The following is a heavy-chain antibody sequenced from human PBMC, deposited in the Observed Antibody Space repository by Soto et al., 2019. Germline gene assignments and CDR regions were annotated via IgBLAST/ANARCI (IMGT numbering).Heavy chain of an antibody. CDR2: IGGCGVDT. Sequence: PGGSLRLSCAASGFRFSDYAMRWVRQAPGKGLEWVSAIGGCGVDTYYADSVRGRFTISRDNSRNTLYLQMNNLRAEDMAVYYCARDGIPYNGRHDGFDSWGPGTVVTVSS. D-gene: IGHD1-26*01. V-gene: IGHV3-23*01. CDR1: GFRFSDYA. J-gene: IGHJ3*02. CDR3: ARDGIPYNGRHDGFDS.